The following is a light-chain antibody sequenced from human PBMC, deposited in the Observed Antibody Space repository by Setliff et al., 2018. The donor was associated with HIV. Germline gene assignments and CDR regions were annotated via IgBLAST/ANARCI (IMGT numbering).Light chain of an antibody. CDR2: DVS. CDR1: SSDVGGYKY. V-gene: IGLV2-14*03. Sequence: QSALTQPASVSGSPGQSITISCTGTSSDVGGYKYVYWYQQHPGKAPKLMIYDVSTRPSGVSNRFSGSKSGNTASLTISGLQTGDEADYYCSSYTSSSTDVFGTGTKVTVL. CDR3: SSYTSSSTDV. J-gene: IGLJ1*01.